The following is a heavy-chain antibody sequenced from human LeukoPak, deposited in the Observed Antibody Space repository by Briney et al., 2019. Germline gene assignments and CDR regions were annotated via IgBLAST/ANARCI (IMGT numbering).Heavy chain of an antibody. CDR2: IYYSGST. J-gene: IGHJ4*02. CDR1: GGSIRSYY. CDR3: ARTGSTVTMLYPFDH. V-gene: IGHV4-59*01. D-gene: IGHD4-17*01. Sequence: SETLSLTCTVSGGSIRSYYCSWIQQPPGKGLEWIGYIYYSGSTNYNPSLKSRVSISVDTSKNQFSLKLSSVTASDTAVYYCARTGSTVTMLYPFDHWGQGTLVTVSS.